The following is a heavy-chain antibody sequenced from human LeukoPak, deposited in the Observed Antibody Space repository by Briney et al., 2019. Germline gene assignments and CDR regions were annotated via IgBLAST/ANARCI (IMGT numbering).Heavy chain of an antibody. J-gene: IGHJ4*02. CDR1: GFTFSSYA. CDR3: ARVYLAIAMAGEGY. CDR2: IKQDGSEK. V-gene: IGHV3-7*01. D-gene: IGHD6-19*01. Sequence: PGRSLRLSCAASGFTFSSYAMHWVRQAPGKGLEWVANIKQDGSEKYYVDSVKGRFTISRDNAKNSLYLQMNSLRAQDTAVYYCARVYLAIAMAGEGYWGQGTLVTVSS.